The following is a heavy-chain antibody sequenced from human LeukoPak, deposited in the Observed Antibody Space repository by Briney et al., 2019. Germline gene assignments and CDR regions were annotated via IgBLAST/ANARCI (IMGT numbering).Heavy chain of an antibody. D-gene: IGHD3-16*01. Sequence: ASVKVSCKASGYTYTSYGISWVRQAPGQGLEWMGWISAYNGNTDYAQSLQGRVTMTIDTSTSTVYMELRSLRSDDTAVYYCARDVGRSYDLDYWGQGTLVTVSS. J-gene: IGHJ4*02. V-gene: IGHV1-18*01. CDR3: ARDVGRSYDLDY. CDR2: ISAYNGNT. CDR1: GYTYTSYG.